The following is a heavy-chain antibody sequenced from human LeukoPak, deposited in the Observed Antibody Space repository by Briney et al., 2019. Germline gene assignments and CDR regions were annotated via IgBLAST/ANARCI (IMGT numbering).Heavy chain of an antibody. CDR1: GDSISNNY. CDR3: ARDRGGSSWYNYYDA. V-gene: IGHV4-4*07. J-gene: IGHJ4*02. D-gene: IGHD6-13*01. CDR2: IHFNGNT. Sequence: SETLSLTCTVSGDSISNNYWSWIRQPAGKGLEWISRIHFNGNTDYNPFLKSRVTTSIDTPRNQFSLKLSSVTAADTAVFYCARDRGGSSWYNYYDAWGQGILVTVSS.